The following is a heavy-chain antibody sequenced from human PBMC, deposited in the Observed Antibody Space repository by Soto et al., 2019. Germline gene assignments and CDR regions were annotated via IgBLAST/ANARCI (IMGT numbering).Heavy chain of an antibody. Sequence: LRLSCAASGFTFNIYALYWVRQAPGKGLEWVAVISFDGTKKYYSDSVKGRFTISRDNLKNTLYLQMNNLRVEDAALYFCAREDDYGYRYINYGLDVWGQGTTVTVSS. CDR1: GFTFNIYA. V-gene: IGHV3-30-3*01. D-gene: IGHD4-17*01. J-gene: IGHJ6*02. CDR3: AREDDYGYRYINYGLDV. CDR2: ISFDGTKK.